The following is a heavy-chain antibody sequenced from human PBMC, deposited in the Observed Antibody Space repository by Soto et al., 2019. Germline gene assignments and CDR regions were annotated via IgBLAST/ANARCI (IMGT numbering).Heavy chain of an antibody. D-gene: IGHD3-22*01. CDR1: GYTFTSYG. CDR3: AREGVSSDYYYYGMDV. V-gene: IGHV1-18*01. CDR2: ISAYNGNT. Sequence: GASVKVSCKASGYTFTSYGISWVRQAPGQGLEWMGWISAYNGNTNYAQKLQGRVTMTTDTSTSTAYMELRSLRSDDTAVYYCAREGVSSDYYYYGMDVWGQGTTVTVSS. J-gene: IGHJ6*02.